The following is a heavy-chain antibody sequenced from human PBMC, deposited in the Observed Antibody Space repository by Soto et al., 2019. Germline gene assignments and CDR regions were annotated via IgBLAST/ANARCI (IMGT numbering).Heavy chain of an antibody. J-gene: IGHJ4*02. D-gene: IGHD4-17*01. CDR1: GFTFSYYG. V-gene: IGHV3-30*18. CDR3: AKESPRSSYITGDS. Sequence: SLRLSCAAFGFTFSYYGMHCVRQAPGKGLEWLGVIASNGRTKLYPDSAKGRFTISRDISKDTLYLEMNSLRGEDTAVYYCAKESPRSSYITGDSGGQGPLVTVPQ. CDR2: IASNGRTK.